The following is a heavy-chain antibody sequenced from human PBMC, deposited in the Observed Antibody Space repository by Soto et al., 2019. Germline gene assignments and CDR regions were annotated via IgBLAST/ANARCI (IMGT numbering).Heavy chain of an antibody. V-gene: IGHV1-18*01. CDR3: ARDADPIDY. J-gene: IGHJ4*02. CDR1: GYIFTSYG. Sequence: QVQLVQSGAEVKKPGASVKVSCKTSGYIFTSYGISWVRQAPGQGLEWMGWISAYNGNTRNAQKFQGRVTMTTDTATTTAYMEMRSLRSDDTAVYYCARDADPIDYWGQGTLVTVSS. CDR2: ISAYNGNT.